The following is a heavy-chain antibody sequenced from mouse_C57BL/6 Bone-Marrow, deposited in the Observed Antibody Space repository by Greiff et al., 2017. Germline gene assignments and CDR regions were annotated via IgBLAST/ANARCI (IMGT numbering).Heavy chain of an antibody. CDR1: GYSFTSYW. D-gene: IGHD1-1*02. CDR2: IYPGSGSP. J-gene: IGHJ2*01. V-gene: IGHV1-55*01. Sequence: QVQLQQPGAELVKPGASVKMSCKAPGYSFTSYWITWVKPRPGQGLEWIGDIYPGSGSPNYNEKFQSKATLTVDTSYNSAFIQLRSLTSEDSAVYDCAGGGPYYLDYWGQGTTLTVSS. CDR3: AGGGPYYLDY.